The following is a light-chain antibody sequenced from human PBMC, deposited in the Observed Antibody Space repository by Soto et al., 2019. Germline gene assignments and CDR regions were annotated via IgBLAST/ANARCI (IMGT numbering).Light chain of an antibody. CDR2: GNN. J-gene: IGLJ2*01. CDR1: SSNIGSIT. Sequence: QSVLTQPPSASGTPGQRVTITCSGSSSNIGSITVNWYQQLPGTAPKLLIRGNNQRPSGVPDRFSGSKSGTSVSLAISGLQSADEADYYCAAWDASLNAVLFGGGTKPTVL. CDR3: AAWDASLNAVL. V-gene: IGLV1-44*01.